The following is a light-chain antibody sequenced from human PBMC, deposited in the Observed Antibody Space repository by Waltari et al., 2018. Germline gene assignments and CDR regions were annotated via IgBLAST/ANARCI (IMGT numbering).Light chain of an antibody. CDR3: PQYYTTPAT. CDR1: QSILYNFNNKNS. J-gene: IGKJ1*01. V-gene: IGKV4-1*01. Sequence: DIVMTQSPDSLAVSLGERATIHCKSSQSILYNFNNKNSLAWYQQKPGQHPKVLFYWGTTPESGVPDRFSGSGSDTASTLTISTLQAEDVSVYYCPQYYTTPATFGQGTKVEIK. CDR2: WGT.